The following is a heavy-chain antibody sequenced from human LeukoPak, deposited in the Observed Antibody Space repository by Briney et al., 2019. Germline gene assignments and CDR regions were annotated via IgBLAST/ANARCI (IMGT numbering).Heavy chain of an antibody. V-gene: IGHV4-59*01. CDR3: ARLAATVGFDY. CDR1: GASITNYY. Sequence: PSETLSLTCSVSGASITNYYWNWLRQSPGKGLEWIGDVHHSGYINYNPSVKSRIAMSVDTSRSQFSLRLTSVTAADTAVYYCARLAATVGFDYWGQGTLVTVSS. D-gene: IGHD6-25*01. CDR2: VHHSGYI. J-gene: IGHJ4*02.